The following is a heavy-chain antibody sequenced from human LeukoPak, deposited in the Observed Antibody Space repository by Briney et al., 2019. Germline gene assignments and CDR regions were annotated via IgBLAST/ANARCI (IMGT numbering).Heavy chain of an antibody. Sequence: GGSLRPSCAASGFTFSTYYMNWVRQAPGKGLEWVSFITGSSSYIYYTDSVKGRFTISRDNAKNSLFLQMNSLRDEDTAVYYCASGFSSSPYFDYWGQGTLVTVSS. J-gene: IGHJ4*02. V-gene: IGHV3-21*01. CDR3: ASGFSSSPYFDY. D-gene: IGHD6-6*01. CDR2: ITGSSSYI. CDR1: GFTFSTYY.